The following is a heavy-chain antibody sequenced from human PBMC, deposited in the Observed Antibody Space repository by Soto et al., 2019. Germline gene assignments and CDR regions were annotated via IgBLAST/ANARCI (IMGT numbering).Heavy chain of an antibody. CDR3: AKTVTGSSGYHFDY. V-gene: IGHV3-30*18. CDR1: GFTFSSYG. CDR2: ISYDGSNK. Sequence: LRLSCAASGFTFSSYGMHWVRQAPGKGLEWVAVISYDGSNKYYADSVKGRFTISRDNSKNTLYLQMNSLRAEDTAVYYCAKTVTGSSGYHFDYWGQGTLVTVSS. D-gene: IGHD3-22*01. J-gene: IGHJ4*02.